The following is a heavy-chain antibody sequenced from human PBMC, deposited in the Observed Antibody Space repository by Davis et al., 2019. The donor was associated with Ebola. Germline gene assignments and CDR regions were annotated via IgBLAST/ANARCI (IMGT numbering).Heavy chain of an antibody. D-gene: IGHD3-9*01. CDR2: INPNSGVT. J-gene: IGHJ6*04. V-gene: IGHV1-2*06. CDR3: ATSNYDLLTAYYSTTPSFYYNGMDV. Sequence: AASVKVSCKASGYTFTNYYMHWVRQARGQGLEWMGRINPNSGVTNYAQEFQGRVTMTRDSSISTAYMELNRLTSDDTAIYYCATSNYDLLTAYYSTTPSFYYNGMDVWGKGTTVTVSS. CDR1: GYTFTNYY.